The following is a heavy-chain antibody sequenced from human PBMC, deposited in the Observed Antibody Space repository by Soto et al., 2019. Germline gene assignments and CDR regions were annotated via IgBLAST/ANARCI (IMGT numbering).Heavy chain of an antibody. Sequence: QVQLMQSGAEVKKPGASVRVSCVASGYTFTSYYMHWVRQAPGQGLEWLGVIKLSGGSTTYAQRFQGRVTVTRDTSTSTVYMELRSLRSEDTAVYHCAREGNSYSGMDVWSQGTTVTVS. J-gene: IGHJ6*02. CDR3: AREGNSYSGMDV. CDR2: IKLSGGST. CDR1: GYTFTSYY. V-gene: IGHV1-46*01.